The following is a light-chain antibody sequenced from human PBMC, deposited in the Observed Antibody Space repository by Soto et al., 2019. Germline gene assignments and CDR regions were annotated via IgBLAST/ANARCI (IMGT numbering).Light chain of an antibody. CDR2: KAS. CDR1: QSIDSW. J-gene: IGKJ1*01. CDR3: QHYKSYPWT. V-gene: IGKV1-5*03. Sequence: DIQMTQSPSTMSASVGERVTLTCRASQSIDSWLAWYQQKPGKAAKFLMYKASNFESRVPLRFSGSASEIDFTLIISSLQADDFAIYYCQHYKSYPWTFGQGTKVELK.